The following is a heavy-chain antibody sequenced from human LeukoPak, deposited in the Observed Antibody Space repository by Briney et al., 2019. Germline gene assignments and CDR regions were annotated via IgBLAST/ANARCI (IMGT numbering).Heavy chain of an antibody. Sequence: PGGSLRLSCAASGFPFSAYEMNWVRQAPGKALEWISYISSSGSTIYYADSVKGRFTISRDNAKNSLYLQMNSLRAEDTAVYYCARDRPLFYDILTGYCDYWGQGTLVTVSS. CDR3: ARDRPLFYDILTGYCDY. CDR1: GFPFSAYE. V-gene: IGHV3-48*03. CDR2: ISSSGSTI. D-gene: IGHD3-9*01. J-gene: IGHJ4*02.